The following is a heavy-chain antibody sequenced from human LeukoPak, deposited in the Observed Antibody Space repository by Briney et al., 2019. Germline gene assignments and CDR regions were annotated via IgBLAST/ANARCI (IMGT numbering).Heavy chain of an antibody. Sequence: ASVKVSCKASGYTFTSYYMHWVRQAPGQGPEWMGIINPSGGSTSYAQKFQGRVTMTRDTSASTVYMELSSLRSEDTAVYYCASEEFGELLRAFDIWGQGTMVTVSS. D-gene: IGHD3-10*01. CDR2: INPSGGST. CDR1: GYTFTSYY. V-gene: IGHV1-46*01. J-gene: IGHJ3*02. CDR3: ASEEFGELLRAFDI.